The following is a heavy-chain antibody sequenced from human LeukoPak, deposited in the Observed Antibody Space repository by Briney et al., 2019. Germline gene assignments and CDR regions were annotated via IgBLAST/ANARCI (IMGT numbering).Heavy chain of an antibody. CDR1: GFTFDDYG. Sequence: PGGSLRLSCAASGFTFDDYGMSWVRQAPGKGLEWVPGINWNGGSTGYADSVKGRFTISRDNAKNSLYLQMNSLRAEDTALYYCARAGVGADTAMELGYWGQGTLVTVSS. J-gene: IGHJ4*02. CDR3: ARAGVGADTAMELGY. D-gene: IGHD5-18*01. V-gene: IGHV3-20*04. CDR2: INWNGGST.